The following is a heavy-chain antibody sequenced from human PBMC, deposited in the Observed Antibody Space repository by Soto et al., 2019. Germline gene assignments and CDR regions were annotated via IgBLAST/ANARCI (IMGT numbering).Heavy chain of an antibody. J-gene: IGHJ6*02. D-gene: IGHD6-13*01. CDR3: ARGWELSIAAAGMHTQYYYGMDV. CDR1: GGTFSSYA. CDR2: IIPIFGTA. V-gene: IGHV1-69*05. Sequence: QVQLVQSGAEVKKPGSSVKVSCKASGGTFSSYAISWVRQAPGQGLEWMGGIIPIFGTANYAQKFQGRVTMTRNTSISTAYMELSSLRSEDTAVYYCARGWELSIAAAGMHTQYYYGMDVWGQGTTVTVSS.